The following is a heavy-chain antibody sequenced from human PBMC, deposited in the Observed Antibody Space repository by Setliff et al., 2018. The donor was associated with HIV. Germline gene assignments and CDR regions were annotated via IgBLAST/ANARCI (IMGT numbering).Heavy chain of an antibody. CDR3: ARDGRYYDSSGYYRSLDNWFDP. D-gene: IGHD3-22*01. Sequence: PGGSLRLSCAASGFNFSSHTMNWIRQAPGKGLEWVSSISSTSRYIDYAASLRGRFTISRDNARNSLYLHLRALGAEDTAIYYCARDGRYYDSSGYYRSLDNWFDPWGQGTLVTVSS. J-gene: IGHJ5*02. CDR1: GFNFSSHT. CDR2: ISSTSRYI. V-gene: IGHV3-21*01.